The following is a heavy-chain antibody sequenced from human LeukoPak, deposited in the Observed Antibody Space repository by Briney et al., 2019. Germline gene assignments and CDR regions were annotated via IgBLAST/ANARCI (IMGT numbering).Heavy chain of an antibody. D-gene: IGHD6-19*01. V-gene: IGHV1-18*01. J-gene: IGHJ6*02. CDR1: GYTFTSYG. Sequence: ASVNVSCKASGYTFTSYGISWVRQAPGQGLEWMGWISAYNGNTNYAQKLQGRVTMTTDTSTSTAYMELRSLRSDDTAVYYCARGSISSGWFSYYYYYGMDVWGQGTTVTVSS. CDR2: ISAYNGNT. CDR3: ARGSISSGWFSYYYYYGMDV.